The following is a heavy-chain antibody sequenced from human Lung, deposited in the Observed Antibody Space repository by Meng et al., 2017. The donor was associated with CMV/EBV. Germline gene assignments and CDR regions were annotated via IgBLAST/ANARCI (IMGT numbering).Heavy chain of an antibody. CDR1: GFTVSSNY. D-gene: IGHD3-3*01. CDR3: ARVAYDFWSGFTYYFDY. Sequence: ESXKISXAASGFTVSSNYMSWVRQAPGKGLEWVSVIYSGGSTYYADSVKGRFTISRDNSKNTLYLQMNSLRAEDTAVYYCARVAYDFWSGFTYYFDYWGQGXLVTVSS. CDR2: IYSGGST. V-gene: IGHV3-53*01. J-gene: IGHJ4*02.